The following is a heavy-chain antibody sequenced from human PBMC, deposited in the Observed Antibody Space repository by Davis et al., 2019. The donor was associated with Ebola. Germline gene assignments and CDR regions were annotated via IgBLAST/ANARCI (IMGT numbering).Heavy chain of an antibody. J-gene: IGHJ6*02. D-gene: IGHD2-15*01. CDR1: GGSISSGSYY. V-gene: IGHV4-61*09. CDR3: ARGGRVCSGGSCYYGMDV. Sequence: PSETLSLTCTVSGGSISSGSYYWSWIRQPAGKGLEWIGHIYTSGSTNYNPSLKSRVTISVDTSKNQFSLKLGSVTAADTAVYYCARGGRVCSGGSCYYGMDVWGQGTTVTVSS. CDR2: IYTSGST.